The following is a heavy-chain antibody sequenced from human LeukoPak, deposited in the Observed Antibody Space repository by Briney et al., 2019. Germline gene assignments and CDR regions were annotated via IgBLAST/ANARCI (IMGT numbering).Heavy chain of an antibody. J-gene: IGHJ4*02. CDR1: GFTFSSYG. CDR2: IWYDGSNK. CDR3: ARYYDSSGYLDY. Sequence: GGSLRLSCAASGFTFSSYGRHWVRQAPGKGLEGVAVIWYDGSNKYYADSVKGRFTISRDNSKNTLYLQMNSLRAEDTAVYYCARYYDSSGYLDYWGQGTLVTVSS. D-gene: IGHD3-22*01. V-gene: IGHV3-33*01.